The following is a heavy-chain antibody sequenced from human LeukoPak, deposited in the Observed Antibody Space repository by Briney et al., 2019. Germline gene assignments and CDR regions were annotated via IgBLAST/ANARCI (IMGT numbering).Heavy chain of an antibody. Sequence: GGSLRLSCAASGFTFSSYAMSWARQAPGKGLEWVSAISGSGGSTYYADSVKGRFTISRDNSKNTLYLQINSLRAEDTAVYYCAKDLSESGYDEKFDYWGQGTLVTVSS. V-gene: IGHV3-23*01. D-gene: IGHD5-12*01. J-gene: IGHJ4*02. CDR2: ISGSGGST. CDR1: GFTFSSYA. CDR3: AKDLSESGYDEKFDY.